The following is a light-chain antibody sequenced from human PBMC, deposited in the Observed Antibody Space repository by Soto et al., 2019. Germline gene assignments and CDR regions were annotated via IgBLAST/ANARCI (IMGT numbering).Light chain of an antibody. Sequence: IQLTQSPSSLSASVGDTVTISCRASQTIDNYLAWYQQYPGRAPKLLIYLASTLQSGVPSRFSGSGSGTDFKLTISSLQPEYFATYYCQQLDSNPPWTFGQGTRVEIK. V-gene: IGKV1-9*01. CDR2: LAS. CDR1: QTIDNY. CDR3: QQLDSNPPWT. J-gene: IGKJ1*01.